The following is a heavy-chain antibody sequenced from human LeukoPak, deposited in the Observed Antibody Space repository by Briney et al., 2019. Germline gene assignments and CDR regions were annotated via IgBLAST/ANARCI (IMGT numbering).Heavy chain of an antibody. CDR3: VGTTKWLAFDY. Sequence: SETLSLTCTVSGGSISSYYWSWIRQPPGKGLEWVGCIYNSGSTNYSPSLNSRVTISVDTSENQLSLRLTSVTAADTAVYYCVGTTKWLAFDYWGQGTLVTVSS. CDR2: IYNSGST. V-gene: IGHV4-59*01. CDR1: GGSISSYY. D-gene: IGHD5-24*01. J-gene: IGHJ4*02.